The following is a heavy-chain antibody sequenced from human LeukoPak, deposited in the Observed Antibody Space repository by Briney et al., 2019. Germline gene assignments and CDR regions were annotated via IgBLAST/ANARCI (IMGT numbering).Heavy chain of an antibody. V-gene: IGHV3-23*01. J-gene: IGHJ5*02. CDR3: AKGRGDYRDPSNNWFDP. CDR2: ISGSGGST. D-gene: IGHD4-17*01. Sequence: PGGSLRLSCAASGFTFSSYAMSWVRQAPGKGLEGVSAISGSGGSTYYADAVKGRFTISRDNSTKTLYMQMNSLRDEDTAVYYCAKGRGDYRDPSNNWFDPWGQGTLVTVSS. CDR1: GFTFSSYA.